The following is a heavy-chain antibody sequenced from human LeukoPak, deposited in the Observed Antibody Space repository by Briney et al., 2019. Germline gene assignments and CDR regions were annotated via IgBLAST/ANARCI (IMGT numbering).Heavy chain of an antibody. J-gene: IGHJ4*02. CDR3: ASSDSAVAGSFDY. Sequence: ASVKVSRKASGYTFTSYYMHWVRQAPGQGLEWMGIINPSGGSTSYAQKFQGRVTMTRDTSTSTVYMELSRLRSDDTAVYYCASSDSAVAGSFDYWGQGTLVTVSS. CDR1: GYTFTSYY. V-gene: IGHV1-46*01. CDR2: INPSGGST. D-gene: IGHD6-19*01.